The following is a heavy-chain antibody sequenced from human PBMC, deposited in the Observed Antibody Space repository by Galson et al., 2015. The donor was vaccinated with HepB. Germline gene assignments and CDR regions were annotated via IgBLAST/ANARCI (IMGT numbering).Heavy chain of an antibody. Sequence: GMHWVRQAPGKGLEWVAFIRYDGSNKYYADSVKGRFTISRDNSKNTLYLQMNSLRAEDTAVYYCAKGVGPWELPRPFDYWGQGTLVTVSS. CDR2: IRYDGSNK. CDR3: AKGVGPWELPRPFDY. D-gene: IGHD1-26*01. J-gene: IGHJ4*02. V-gene: IGHV3-30*02. CDR1: G.